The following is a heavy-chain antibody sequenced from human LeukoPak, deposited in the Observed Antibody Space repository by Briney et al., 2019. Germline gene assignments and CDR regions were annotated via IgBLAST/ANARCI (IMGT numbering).Heavy chain of an antibody. CDR2: INPGSGST. CDR1: GYTFTSYF. D-gene: IGHD5-12*01. Sequence: ASVKVSCKASGYTFTSYFIHWVRQAPGQGLEWMGIINPGSGSTSYLQKFQGRVTMTRDTSTSTVYMELSSLRSDDTAVYYCARVDGGYDYLDYWGQGTLVTVSS. J-gene: IGHJ4*02. CDR3: ARVDGGYDYLDY. V-gene: IGHV1-46*01.